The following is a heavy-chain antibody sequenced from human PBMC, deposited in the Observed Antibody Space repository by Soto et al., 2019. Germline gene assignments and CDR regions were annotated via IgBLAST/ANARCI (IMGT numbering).Heavy chain of an antibody. CDR1: GDSISNSRFY. D-gene: IGHD3-22*01. J-gene: IGHJ5*02. CDR3: ARDFFDSSDYTTNWFDP. Sequence: SKTLSLTCSVSGDSISNSRFYWAWIRQPPGEGLEWIGSIYHTGNAYYNPSLKSRVTISVDTSKNQFSLKLTSVTAADAALYYCARDFFDSSDYTTNWFDPWGQGTLVTVSS. V-gene: IGHV4-39*01. CDR2: IYHTGNA.